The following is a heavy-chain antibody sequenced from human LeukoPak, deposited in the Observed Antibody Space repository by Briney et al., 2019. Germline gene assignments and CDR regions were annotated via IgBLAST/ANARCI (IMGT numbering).Heavy chain of an antibody. CDR3: ARAQGYCSGGSCYRSGYNWFDP. CDR2: IYHSGST. CDR1: GYSISSGYY. D-gene: IGHD2-15*01. J-gene: IGHJ5*02. V-gene: IGHV4-38-2*01. Sequence: SETPSLTCAVSGYSISSGYYWGWIRQPPGKGLEWIGSIYHSGSTYYNPSLKSRVTISVDTSKNQFSLKLSSVTAADMAVYYCARAQGYCSGGSCYRSGYNWFDPWGQGTLVTVSS.